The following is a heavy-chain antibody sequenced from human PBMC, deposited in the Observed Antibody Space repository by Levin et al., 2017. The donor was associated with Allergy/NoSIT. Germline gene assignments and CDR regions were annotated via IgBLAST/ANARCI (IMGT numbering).Heavy chain of an antibody. V-gene: IGHV4-59*01. CDR2: IFRSGSL. J-gene: IGHJ4*02. D-gene: IGHD1-1*01. CDR1: GGSIPNYY. CDR3: ASATASGNWVWAFDS. Sequence: SQTLSLTCTVSGGSIPNYYWIWVRQPPGKGLEWIGYIFRSGSLTYNPSLKSRVALSIDTSKNHFSLKLNSVTTADTAVYYCASATASGNWVWAFDSWGPGTLVTVSS.